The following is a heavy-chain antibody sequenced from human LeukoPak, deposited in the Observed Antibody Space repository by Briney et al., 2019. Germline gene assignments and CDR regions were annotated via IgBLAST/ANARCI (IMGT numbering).Heavy chain of an antibody. D-gene: IGHD3-3*01. J-gene: IGHJ4*02. Sequence: SETLSLTCTVSGGSISSGSYYWSWIRQPPGKGLEWIGEINHSGSTNYNPSLKSRVTISVDTSKNQFSLKLSSVTAADTAVYYCARGLEWLALRFLEWSPTYYFDYWGQGTLVTVSS. CDR1: GGSISSGSYY. V-gene: IGHV4-39*07. CDR3: ARGLEWLALRFLEWSPTYYFDY. CDR2: INHSGST.